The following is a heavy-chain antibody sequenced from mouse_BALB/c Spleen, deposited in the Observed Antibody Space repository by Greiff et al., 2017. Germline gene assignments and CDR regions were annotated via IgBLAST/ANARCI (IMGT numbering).Heavy chain of an antibody. CDR3: ARDRYDGYYFDY. CDR1: GFTFSSYG. J-gene: IGHJ2*01. D-gene: IGHD2-3*01. Sequence: EVKLVESGGGLVQPGGSLKLSCAASGFTFSSYGMSWVRQTPDKRLELVATINSNGGSTYYPDSVKGRFTISRDNAKNTLYLQMSSLKSEDTAMYYCARDRYDGYYFDYWGQGTTLTVSS. V-gene: IGHV5-6-3*01. CDR2: INSNGGST.